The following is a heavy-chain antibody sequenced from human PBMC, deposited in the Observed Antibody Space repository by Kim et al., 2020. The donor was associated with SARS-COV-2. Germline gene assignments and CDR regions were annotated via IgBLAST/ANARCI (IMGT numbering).Heavy chain of an antibody. CDR2: ISGSGGST. CDR1: GFTFSSYA. CDR3: AKAPYSSSWSLYYGY. V-gene: IGHV3-23*01. J-gene: IGHJ4*02. D-gene: IGHD6-13*01. Sequence: GGSLRLSCAASGFTFSSYAMSWVRQAPGKGLEWVSAISGSGGSTYYADSVKGRFTISRDNSKNTLYLQMNSLRAEDTAVYYCAKAPYSSSWSLYYGYWGQGTLVTVSS.